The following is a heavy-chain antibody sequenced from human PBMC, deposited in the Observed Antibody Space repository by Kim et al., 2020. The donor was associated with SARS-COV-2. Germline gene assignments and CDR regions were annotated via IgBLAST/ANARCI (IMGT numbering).Heavy chain of an antibody. D-gene: IGHD2-2*01. J-gene: IGHJ5*02. V-gene: IGHV4-39*01. CDR2: IYYSGST. CDR3: ASLCSSTSCFKYRRALNWFDP. Sequence: SETLSLTCTVSGGSISSSSYYWGWIRQPPGKGLEWIGSIYYSGSTYYNPSLKSRVTISVDTSKNQFSLKLSSVTAADTAVYYCASLCSSTSCFKYRRALNWFDPWGQGTLVTVSS. CDR1: GGSISSSSYY.